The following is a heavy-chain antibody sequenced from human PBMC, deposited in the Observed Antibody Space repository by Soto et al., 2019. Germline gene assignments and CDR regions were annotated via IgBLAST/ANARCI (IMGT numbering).Heavy chain of an antibody. V-gene: IGHV3-21*01. Sequence: EVQLVESGGGLVKPGGSLRLSCAASGFTFSTYTMNWVCQAPGKGLEWVSSISSSSSYRYYTDSVKGRFTISRDNAKNSLYLQMNSLRAEDTAVYYCARVVDYYDPYHYYGMDVWGQGTTVTVSS. J-gene: IGHJ6*02. CDR2: ISSSSSYR. D-gene: IGHD3-22*01. CDR3: ARVVDYYDPYHYYGMDV. CDR1: GFTFSTYT.